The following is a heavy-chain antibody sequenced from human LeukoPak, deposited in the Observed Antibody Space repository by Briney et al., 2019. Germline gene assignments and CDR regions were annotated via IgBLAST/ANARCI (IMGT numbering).Heavy chain of an antibody. CDR1: GFSFSTSGVG. Sequence: SCPTLVNPTQTLTLTCTFSGFSFSTSGVGVGWIRQPPGKALEWLALIYWDDNKRYSPSLKSRLTITKDTSKNLVVLTMTNMDPVDTATYYCAYSFHAAHRIRYFDWFFFDYWGQGTLVSVSS. CDR2: IYWDDNK. D-gene: IGHD3-9*01. V-gene: IGHV2-5*02. CDR3: AYSFHAAHRIRYFDWFFFDY. J-gene: IGHJ4*02.